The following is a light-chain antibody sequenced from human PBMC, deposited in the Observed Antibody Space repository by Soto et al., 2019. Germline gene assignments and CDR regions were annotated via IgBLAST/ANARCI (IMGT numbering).Light chain of an antibody. Sequence: EIVMTQSPATLSVSPGERATLSCRASQSVSSNLAWYQQKPGQAPRLLIYGAFTRATGIPARFSDSGSGTEFTLTISSLQSEDFAVYYCQQYNNWPPVTFGQGTKVEIK. J-gene: IGKJ1*01. CDR2: GAF. CDR1: QSVSSN. V-gene: IGKV3-15*01. CDR3: QQYNNWPPVT.